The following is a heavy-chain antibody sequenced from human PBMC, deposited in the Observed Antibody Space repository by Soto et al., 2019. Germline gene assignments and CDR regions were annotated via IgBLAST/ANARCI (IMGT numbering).Heavy chain of an antibody. Sequence: QVQLVQSGAEVKKPGASVQVSCKASGYTFTSYALHWVRQARGERPEWMGWINAANGDTKYSKKFQGRVTITRDTSACTGYMELSSLRSEDTAVYYCGRSVVGATGEILYNAMDVWGQGTTVTVSS. D-gene: IGHD1-26*01. CDR3: GRSVVGATGEILYNAMDV. V-gene: IGHV1-3*01. J-gene: IGHJ6*02. CDR2: INAANGDT. CDR1: GYTFTSYA.